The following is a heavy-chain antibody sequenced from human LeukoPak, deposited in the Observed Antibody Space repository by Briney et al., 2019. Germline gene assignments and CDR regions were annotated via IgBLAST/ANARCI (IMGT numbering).Heavy chain of an antibody. Sequence: GESLKISCKGSGYSFTSYWISWVRQMPGKGLEWMGRIDPSDSYTNYSPSFQGHVTISADKSISTAYLQWSSLEASDTAMYYCARHRYSSSQDAFDIWGQGTMVTVSS. V-gene: IGHV5-10-1*01. CDR3: ARHRYSSSQDAFDI. CDR1: GYSFTSYW. D-gene: IGHD6-13*01. CDR2: IDPSDSYT. J-gene: IGHJ3*02.